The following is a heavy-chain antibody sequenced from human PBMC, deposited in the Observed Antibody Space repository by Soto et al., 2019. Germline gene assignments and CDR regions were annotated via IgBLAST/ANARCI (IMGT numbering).Heavy chain of an antibody. V-gene: IGHV3-48*01. Sequence: EVQLVESGGGLVQPGGSLRLSCAASGFTFSSYSMNWVLQAPGKGLEWVSCISSSSSTIYYADSVKGRVTISRDNAKNSLYLQMSSLRVEDTAVYYCARDNGPAAILAFDYWGQGTLVTVSS. CDR1: GFTFSSYS. J-gene: IGHJ4*02. CDR2: ISSSSSTI. D-gene: IGHD2-2*01. CDR3: ARDNGPAAILAFDY.